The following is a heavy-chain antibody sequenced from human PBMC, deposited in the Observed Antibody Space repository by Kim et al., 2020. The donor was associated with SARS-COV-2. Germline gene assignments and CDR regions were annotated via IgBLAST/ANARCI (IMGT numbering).Heavy chain of an antibody. CDR3: ARGEGATYDFWSGYHYFFYY. J-gene: IGHJ4*02. V-gene: IGHV3-20*04. CDR2: INWNGGRT. D-gene: IGHD3-3*01. Sequence: GGSLRLSCEVSGFTFDDYGMNWVRQVPGKGLEWVANINWNGGRTTYAESVRGRFTISRDNSKNSLYLLMDGLRAEDSALYYCARGEGATYDFWSGYHYFFYYWGQGALVTVSS. CDR1: GFTFDDYG.